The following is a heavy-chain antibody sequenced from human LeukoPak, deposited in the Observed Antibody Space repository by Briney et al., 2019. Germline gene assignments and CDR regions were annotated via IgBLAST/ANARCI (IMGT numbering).Heavy chain of an antibody. J-gene: IGHJ6*02. CDR1: GFTFSSYS. V-gene: IGHV3-53*01. CDR2: IYSGGST. CDR3: ARVPVRYYGMDV. D-gene: IGHD3-10*01. Sequence: GGSLRLSCAASGFTFSSYSMNWVRQAPGKGLEWVSVIYSGGSTYYADSVKGRFTISRDNSKNTLYLQMNSLRAEDTAVYYCARVPVRYYGMDVWGQGTTVTVSS.